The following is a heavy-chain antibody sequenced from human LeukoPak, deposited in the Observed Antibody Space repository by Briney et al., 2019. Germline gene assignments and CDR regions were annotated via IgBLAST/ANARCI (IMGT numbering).Heavy chain of an antibody. CDR1: GFTFSSYS. V-gene: IGHV3-48*01. CDR3: ATGDELQSFDY. CDR2: ISTSSII. J-gene: IGHJ4*02. Sequence: GGSLRLSCAASGFTFSSYSMNWVRQAPGKGLEWVSYISTSSIIYYADSVKGRCTISRDNAKNSLYLQMHSLRAEDTAVYYCATGDELQSFDYWGQGTLVTVSS. D-gene: IGHD1-7*01.